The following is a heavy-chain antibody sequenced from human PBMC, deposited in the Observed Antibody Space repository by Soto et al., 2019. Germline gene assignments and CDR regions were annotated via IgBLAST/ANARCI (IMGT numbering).Heavy chain of an antibody. J-gene: IGHJ3*02. CDR2: ISSSSSYI. CDR1: GFTFRSYA. Sequence: GGSLRLSCAASGFTFRSYAMSWVRQAPGKGLEWVSSISSSSSYIYYADSVKGRFTISRDNAKNSLYLQINSLRAEDTAVYYCARDVDTMIVVVSDALDIWGQGTMVTV. D-gene: IGHD3-22*01. V-gene: IGHV3-21*01. CDR3: ARDVDTMIVVVSDALDI.